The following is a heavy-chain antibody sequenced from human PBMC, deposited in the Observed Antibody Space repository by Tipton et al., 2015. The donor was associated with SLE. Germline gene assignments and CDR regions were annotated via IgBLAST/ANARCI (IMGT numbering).Heavy chain of an antibody. J-gene: IGHJ4*02. D-gene: IGHD3/OR15-3a*01. CDR2: ICNSGST. CDR3: ARVDTIYSFDH. V-gene: IGHV4-4*07. CDR1: GCPIGSFY. Sequence: LRLSCSVFGCPIGSFYWSWVRQPAGQGQEWIGRICNSGSTNYNPSLKSRVTMSVDMSKNQFSLKRTSVTAADMAIYYCARVDTIYSFDHWGQGALVTVSS.